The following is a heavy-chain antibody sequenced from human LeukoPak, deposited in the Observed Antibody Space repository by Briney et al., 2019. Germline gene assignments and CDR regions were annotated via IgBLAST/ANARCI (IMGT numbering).Heavy chain of an antibody. CDR3: ARYSYGFGFDY. CDR1: GFTHSSYW. CDR2: INSDGSST. D-gene: IGHD5-18*01. Sequence: GGSLRLSCAASGFTHSSYWMHWVRQAPGNGLVWVSRINSDGSSTSYADSVKGRFTISRDNAKNTLYLKMNRLRAEDTAVYYCARYSYGFGFDYWGQGTLVTVSS. J-gene: IGHJ4*02. V-gene: IGHV3-74*01.